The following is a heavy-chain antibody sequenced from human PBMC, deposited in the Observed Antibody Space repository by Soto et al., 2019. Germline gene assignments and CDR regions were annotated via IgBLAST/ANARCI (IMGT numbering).Heavy chain of an antibody. J-gene: IGHJ5*02. D-gene: IGHD3-10*01. CDR1: GYTFTNYG. V-gene: IGHV1-18*01. Sequence: QVQLVQSGGEVKKPGASVKVSCKASGYTFTNYGISWVRQAPGQGLEWMGWINVYNGNTKYAQKVQGRVTMTTDTSTSTAYMELRRLRSDDTAVYYGARGVGSGSYYNQYNWFDPWGQGTLVTVSS. CDR3: ARGVGSGSYYNQYNWFDP. CDR2: INVYNGNT.